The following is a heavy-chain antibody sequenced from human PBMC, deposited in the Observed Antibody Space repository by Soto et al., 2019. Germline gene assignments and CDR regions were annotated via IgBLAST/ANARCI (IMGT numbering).Heavy chain of an antibody. Sequence: GTSVKVSCKASGGTFSSYAISWVRQAPGQGLAWMGGIIPIFGTANYAQKFQGRVTITADESTSTAYMGLSSLRSEDTAVYYCARAYPKYYYDSSGYYPSWFDPWGQGTLVTVSS. CDR2: IIPIFGTA. CDR1: GGTFSSYA. CDR3: ARAYPKYYYDSSGYYPSWFDP. V-gene: IGHV1-69*13. J-gene: IGHJ5*02. D-gene: IGHD3-22*01.